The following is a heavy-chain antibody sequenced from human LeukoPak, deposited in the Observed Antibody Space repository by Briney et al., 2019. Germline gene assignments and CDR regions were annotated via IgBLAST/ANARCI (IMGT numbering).Heavy chain of an antibody. Sequence: ALVTVSCKSSGHTFNNHFIHWVRQAPGQGLEWMGMINPRDGTTRTLQKFQGRVTMTRDTSTSTLYMGLSSLRSEDTATYFCARGADQEFDFWGQGTLVTVSS. J-gene: IGHJ4*02. CDR3: ARGADQEFDF. V-gene: IGHV1-46*02. CDR1: GHTFNNHF. CDR2: INPRDGTT.